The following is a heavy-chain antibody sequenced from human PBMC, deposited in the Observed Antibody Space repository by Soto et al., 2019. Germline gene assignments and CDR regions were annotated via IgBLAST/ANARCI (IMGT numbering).Heavy chain of an antibody. CDR2: IYSGGCT. J-gene: IGHJ4*02. D-gene: IGHD3-22*01. V-gene: IGHV3-53*01. Sequence: GVSLRLSCAASGFTVSSNYMSWVHQAPCKGLEWVLVIYSGGCTYYADSVKGRFTISRDNSKNTLYLQMNSLRAEDTAVYYCARVHVPYYYDSSGYYSYWGQGTLVTVSS. CDR1: GFTVSSNY. CDR3: ARVHVPYYYDSSGYYSY.